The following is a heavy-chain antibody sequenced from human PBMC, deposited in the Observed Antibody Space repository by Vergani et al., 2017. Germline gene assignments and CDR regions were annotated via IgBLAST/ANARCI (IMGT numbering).Heavy chain of an antibody. D-gene: IGHD3-10*01. CDR2: IYYSGST. V-gene: IGHV4-39*01. J-gene: IGHJ4*02. CDR1: GGSISSSSYY. CDR3: ARHPRFGERPVDY. Sequence: QLQLQESGPGLVKPSETLSLTCTVSGGSISSSSYYWGWIRRPPGKGLEWIGSIYYSGSTYYNPSLKSRVTISVDTSKNQFSLKLSSVTAADTAVYYCARHPRFGERPVDYWGQGTLVTVSS.